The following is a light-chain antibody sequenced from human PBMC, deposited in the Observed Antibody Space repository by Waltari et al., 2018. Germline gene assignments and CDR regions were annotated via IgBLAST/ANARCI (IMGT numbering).Light chain of an antibody. CDR3: AAWDDSLNGPV. CDR1: RSNIGPNT. V-gene: IGLV1-44*01. Sequence: QSALTQPPSVSGSPGQSVTISCSGSRSNIGPNTVTWYQQLPGTAPNPLIYSNHQWPSGVPDRFSGSKSGTSASLAISGLQSEDEADYYCAAWDDSLNGPVFGGGTKVTVL. J-gene: IGLJ2*01. CDR2: SNH.